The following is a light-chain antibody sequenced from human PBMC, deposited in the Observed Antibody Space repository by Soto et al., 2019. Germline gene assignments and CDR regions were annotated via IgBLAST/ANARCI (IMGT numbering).Light chain of an antibody. CDR1: QSVYIY. V-gene: IGKV3-11*01. CDR2: DAS. Sequence: EIVLTQSPATLSLSPGERATLSCRASQSVYIYLAWYQQKPGQAPRLLIYDASTRATGIPARFSGSGSGTDFTLTISSLEPEDFAVYYCQQRSSLWTFGQGTKVEIK. J-gene: IGKJ1*01. CDR3: QQRSSLWT.